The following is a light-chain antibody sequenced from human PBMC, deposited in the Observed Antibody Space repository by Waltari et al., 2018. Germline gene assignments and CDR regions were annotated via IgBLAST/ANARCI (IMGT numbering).Light chain of an antibody. CDR2: AAS. J-gene: IGKJ1*01. CDR3: QQYGSSPRT. V-gene: IGKV1-9*01. CDR1: QGISTY. Sequence: IQLTQSPSSLSASVGDRVTITCRSSQGISTYLAWYQQKPGEAPKLLIYAASTLQSGVPSRFRGSGSGTDFTLTISRLEPEDFAVYYCQQYGSSPRTFGQGTKVEIK.